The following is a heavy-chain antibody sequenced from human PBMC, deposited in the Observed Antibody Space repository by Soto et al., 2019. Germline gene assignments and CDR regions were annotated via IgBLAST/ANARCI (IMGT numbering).Heavy chain of an antibody. Sequence: PGGSLRLSCAASGFTFSSYEINWVRQAPGKGLEWVSYISSSGSTIYYADSVKGRFTISRDNAKNSLYLQMNSLRAEDTAVYYCARDRSNYDILTGYYLPPYGMDVWGQGTTVTVSS. CDR1: GFTFSSYE. CDR3: ARDRSNYDILTGYYLPPYGMDV. CDR2: ISSSGSTI. V-gene: IGHV3-48*03. D-gene: IGHD3-9*01. J-gene: IGHJ6*02.